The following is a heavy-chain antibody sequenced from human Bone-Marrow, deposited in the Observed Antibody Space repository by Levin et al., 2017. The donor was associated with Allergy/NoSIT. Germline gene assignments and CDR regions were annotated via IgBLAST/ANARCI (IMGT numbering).Heavy chain of an antibody. CDR3: ARLLGDSLYDLN. V-gene: IGHV1-69*01. Sequence: GGSLRLSCKASGGTFSSYTMSWVRQAPGQGLEWMGGIAPILDSATYAQDFQGRVKITADDYTTTVYLELRSLRAEDTAVYYCARLLGDSLYDLNWGQGTLVTVSS. J-gene: IGHJ4*02. CDR2: IAPILDSA. D-gene: IGHD5/OR15-5a*01. CDR1: GGTFSSYT.